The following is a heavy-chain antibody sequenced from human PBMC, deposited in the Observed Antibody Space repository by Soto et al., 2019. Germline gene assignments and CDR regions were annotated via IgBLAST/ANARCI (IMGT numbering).Heavy chain of an antibody. Sequence: PGGSLRLSCAASGFNFSAFAMSWVRQAPGKGLEWVSTISEGGGTPFYADSVKGRFTISRDNSKNTLHLQMTTLRAEDTAVYFCAKRNRYYFDSRGQGSLVTVSS. CDR2: ISEGGGTP. CDR1: GFNFSAFA. J-gene: IGHJ4*02. V-gene: IGHV3-23*01. CDR3: AKRNRYYFDS.